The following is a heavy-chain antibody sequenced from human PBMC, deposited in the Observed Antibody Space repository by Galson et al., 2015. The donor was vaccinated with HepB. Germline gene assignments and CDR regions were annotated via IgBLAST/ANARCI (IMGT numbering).Heavy chain of an antibody. CDR3: TTAVVLVPVALQQNWFDP. D-gene: IGHD2-2*01. Sequence: SVTVSCKVSGYKLSDLCMHWVRQAPGKGLEWMGGFDPDDGKIAYAQDFRGRVTMTEDTSTDTAYMELSTLSSEDTAVYYCTTAVVLVPVALQQNWFDPWGQGTLVIVSS. CDR1: GYKLSDLC. J-gene: IGHJ5*02. V-gene: IGHV1-24*01. CDR2: FDPDDGKI.